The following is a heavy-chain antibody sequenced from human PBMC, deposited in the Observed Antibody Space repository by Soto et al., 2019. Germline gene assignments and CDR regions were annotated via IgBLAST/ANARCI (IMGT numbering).Heavy chain of an antibody. Sequence: SVKVSCKASGGTFSSYAISWVRQAPGQGLEWMGGIIPIFGTANYAQKFQGRVTITADKSTSTAYMELSSLRSEDTAVYYCARGYCSSTSCYKEDYYYYYGMDVWGQGTTVTV. CDR1: GGTFSSYA. J-gene: IGHJ6*02. CDR3: ARGYCSSTSCYKEDYYYYYGMDV. D-gene: IGHD2-2*02. V-gene: IGHV1-69*06. CDR2: IIPIFGTA.